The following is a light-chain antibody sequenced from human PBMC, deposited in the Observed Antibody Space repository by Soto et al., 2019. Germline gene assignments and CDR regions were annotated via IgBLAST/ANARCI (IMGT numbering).Light chain of an antibody. Sequence: DIQMTQSPSSLSASVGDRVNITCRASQSISSYLNWYQQKPGKAPKLLIYSASSLQGGVPSRFSGSGSGTDFILTISSLQPEDFATYYCHQSYHTSQTFGQGTKLEI. CDR1: QSISSY. CDR2: SAS. J-gene: IGKJ2*01. V-gene: IGKV1-39*01. CDR3: HQSYHTSQT.